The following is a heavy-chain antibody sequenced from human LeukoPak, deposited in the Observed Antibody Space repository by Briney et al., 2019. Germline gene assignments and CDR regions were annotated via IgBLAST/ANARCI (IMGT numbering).Heavy chain of an antibody. Sequence: GSSVKVSCKASGGTFRNYPISWVRQAPGQGLEWMGGILPIFRMTNYAEKFQGRVTITADESTTTAYLELNSLRSDDTAVYYCARGYCSGGSCSKGDYYYYGMDVWGQGTTVTVSS. D-gene: IGHD2-15*01. CDR1: GGTFRNYP. J-gene: IGHJ6*02. V-gene: IGHV1-69*01. CDR2: ILPIFRMT. CDR3: ARGYCSGGSCSKGDYYYYGMDV.